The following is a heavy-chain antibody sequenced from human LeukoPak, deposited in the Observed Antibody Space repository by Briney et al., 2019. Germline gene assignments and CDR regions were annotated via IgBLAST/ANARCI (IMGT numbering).Heavy chain of an antibody. CDR3: ARGKGYYDILTGYSKKNYFDY. D-gene: IGHD3-9*01. CDR2: ISSSGSTI. Sequence: GGSLRLSCAASGFTFSSYGMTWVRQAPGKGLEWVSYISSSGSTIYYADSVKGRFTISRDNAKNSLYLQMNSLRAEDTAVYYCARGKGYYDILTGYSKKNYFDYWGQGTLVTVSS. CDR1: GFTFSSYG. V-gene: IGHV3-48*04. J-gene: IGHJ4*02.